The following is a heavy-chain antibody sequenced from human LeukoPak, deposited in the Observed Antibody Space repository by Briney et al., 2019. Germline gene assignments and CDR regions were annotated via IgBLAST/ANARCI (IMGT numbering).Heavy chain of an antibody. D-gene: IGHD2-21*01. CDR2: ISNTAI. J-gene: IGHJ3*02. Sequence: GGSLRLSCAASGFTFSSYWMSWVRQAPGKGLEWVSYISNTAILYADSVKGRFTISRDNARNSLYLQMNSLRAEDTAVYFCAIIGCYRGVCHFDMWGQGTMVTVSS. CDR3: AIIGCYRGVCHFDM. CDR1: GFTFSSYW. V-gene: IGHV3-48*01.